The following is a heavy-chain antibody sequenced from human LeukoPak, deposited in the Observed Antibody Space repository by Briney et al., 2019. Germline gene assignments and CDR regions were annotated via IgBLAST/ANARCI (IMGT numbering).Heavy chain of an antibody. J-gene: IGHJ4*02. CDR2: INHSGST. D-gene: IGHD1-26*01. CDR1: GGSISSSSYY. CDR3: ASEEIVGATLDY. Sequence: SETLSLTCTVSGGSISSSSYYWGWIRQPPGKGLEWIGEINHSGSTNYNPSLKSRVTISVDTSKNQYSLKLSSVPAADTAVYYCASEEIVGATLDYWGQGTLVTVSS. V-gene: IGHV4-39*07.